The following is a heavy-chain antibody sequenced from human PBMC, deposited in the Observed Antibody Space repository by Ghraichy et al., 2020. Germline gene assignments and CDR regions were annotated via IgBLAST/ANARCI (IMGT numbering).Heavy chain of an antibody. CDR2: VFSSGIS. Sequence: SETLSLTCNVSGHSISGYFWSWIWQPPGKGLEWIGYVFSSGISSYSPSFKSRLTLSADTSMNQFSLKLTSMSAADTAVYFCARGRGSGVYFYMDVWGAGTTVIVSS. V-gene: IGHV4-59*01. D-gene: IGHD3-16*01. CDR3: ARGRGSGVYFYMDV. J-gene: IGHJ6*03. CDR1: GHSISGYF.